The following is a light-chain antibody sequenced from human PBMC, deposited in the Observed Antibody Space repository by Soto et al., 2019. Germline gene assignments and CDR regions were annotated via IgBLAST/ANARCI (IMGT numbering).Light chain of an antibody. CDR2: DAS. CDR1: QSVSIY. Sequence: EIVMTQSPATLSVSPGERATLSCRASQSVSIYLAWYQQKPDQAPRLLIYDASNRATGIPARFSGSGSGTDFTLTISSLEPEDFAVYYCQQRSNWPWTFGQGTKVDIK. CDR3: QQRSNWPWT. J-gene: IGKJ1*01. V-gene: IGKV3-11*01.